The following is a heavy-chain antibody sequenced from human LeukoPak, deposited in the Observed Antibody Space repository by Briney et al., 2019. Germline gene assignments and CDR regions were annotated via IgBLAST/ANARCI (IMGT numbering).Heavy chain of an antibody. V-gene: IGHV3-30*03. D-gene: IGHD2-2*02. CDR1: GFTFSSYG. CDR3: ARAIGIPSRYCSSTSCYTSLDY. CDR2: ISYDGSNK. Sequence: GGSLRLSCAASGFTFSSYGMHWVRQAPGKGLEWVAVISYDGSNKYYADSVKGRFTISRDNSKNTLYLQMNSLRAEDTAVYYCARAIGIPSRYCSSTSCYTSLDYWGQGTLVTVSS. J-gene: IGHJ4*02.